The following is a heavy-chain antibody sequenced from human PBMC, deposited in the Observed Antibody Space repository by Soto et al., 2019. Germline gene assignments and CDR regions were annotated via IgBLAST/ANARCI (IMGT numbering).Heavy chain of an antibody. Sequence: QITLKESGPTLVNPTQTLTLTCDFSGFSLSTNEVGVAWIRQPPGKALEWLALIYWDDDKRYSPSLKSRLTITKDPSKNQVVLTMTNMDPVDTATYYCAHSPSDNTRYYFDFWGQGTPVTVSS. V-gene: IGHV2-5*02. CDR1: GFSLSTNEVG. CDR2: IYWDDDK. J-gene: IGHJ4*02. D-gene: IGHD1-1*01. CDR3: AHSPSDNTRYYFDF.